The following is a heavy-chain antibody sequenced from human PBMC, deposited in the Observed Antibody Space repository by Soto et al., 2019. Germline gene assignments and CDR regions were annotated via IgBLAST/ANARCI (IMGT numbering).Heavy chain of an antibody. Sequence: QEQLVQSGAEVKKPGASVKVSCKASGYSFTSFDINWVRQVTGQGLEWMGWMNPNSGHTGYAQKFQGRVTMTTNTSISTAYLELSSLKSEDAAVYYCARAPDYGDLGRWFDPWGQGTLVTVSS. D-gene: IGHD4-17*01. J-gene: IGHJ5*02. V-gene: IGHV1-8*01. CDR2: MNPNSGHT. CDR1: GYSFTSFD. CDR3: ARAPDYGDLGRWFDP.